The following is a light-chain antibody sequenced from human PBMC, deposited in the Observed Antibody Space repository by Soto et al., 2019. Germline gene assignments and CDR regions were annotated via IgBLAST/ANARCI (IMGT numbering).Light chain of an antibody. CDR3: QQYNTFWT. CDR2: CAS. J-gene: IGKJ1*01. V-gene: IGKV3-15*01. Sequence: EVVMTQSPDTLSVSPGERVTLSCRASQSLRSNLAWYQQKHGQPPRLLLYCASTRATRITARFSGSGSGSEFTLTIRRLQSEDFAFYYWQQYNTFWTFGQGTKVEIQ. CDR1: QSLRSN.